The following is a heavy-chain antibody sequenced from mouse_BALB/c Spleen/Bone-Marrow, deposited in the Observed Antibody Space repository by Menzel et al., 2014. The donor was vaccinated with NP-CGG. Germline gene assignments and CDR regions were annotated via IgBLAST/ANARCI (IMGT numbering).Heavy chain of an antibody. CDR2: IRLKSNNYAT. D-gene: IGHD2-1*01. CDR1: GFTFSNYW. V-gene: IGHV6-6*02. J-gene: IGHJ2*01. Sequence: DVQLQESGGGLVQPGGSMKLSCVASGFTFSNYWMNWVRRSPEKGLEWIAEIRLKSNNYATQYAESVKGRFAISRDDSKSSVYLQMNNLRAEDSGIYYCVTYFDYWGQGTTLTVSS. CDR3: VTYFDY.